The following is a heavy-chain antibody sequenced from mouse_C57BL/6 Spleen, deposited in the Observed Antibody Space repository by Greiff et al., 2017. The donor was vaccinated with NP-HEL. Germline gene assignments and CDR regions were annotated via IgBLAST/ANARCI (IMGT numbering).Heavy chain of an antibody. D-gene: IGHD1-1*01. Sequence: VQVVESGPGLVQPSQSLSITCTVSGFSLTSYGVHWVRQSPGKGLEWLGVIWSGGSTDYNAAFISRLSISKDNSKSQVFFKMNSLQADDTAIYYCARKGPTTVVEMDYWGQGTSVTVSS. V-gene: IGHV2-2*01. J-gene: IGHJ4*01. CDR1: GFSLTSYG. CDR2: IWSGGST. CDR3: ARKGPTTVVEMDY.